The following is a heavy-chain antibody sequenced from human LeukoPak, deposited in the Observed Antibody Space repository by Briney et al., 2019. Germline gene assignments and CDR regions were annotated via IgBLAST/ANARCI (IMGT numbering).Heavy chain of an antibody. CDR1: GYTFTGYY. J-gene: IGHJ3*02. D-gene: IGHD4-17*01. CDR2: SNPNSGDT. V-gene: IGHV1-2*02. Sequence: ASVKVSCKASGYTFTGYYIHWVRQAPGQGLEWMGWSNPNSGDTNYAQKFQGRVTMTRDTSISTAYMELSSLRSEDTAVYYCATDWAVTYDAFDIWGQGTMVTVSS. CDR3: ATDWAVTYDAFDI.